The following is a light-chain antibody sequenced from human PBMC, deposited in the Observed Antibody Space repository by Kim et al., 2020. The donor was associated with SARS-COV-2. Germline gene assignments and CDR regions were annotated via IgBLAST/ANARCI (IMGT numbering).Light chain of an antibody. Sequence: LSPGERATLSCRASQSVSSYLAWYQHKPGQAPRLLIYDASNRATGIPARFSGSGSGTDFTLTISSLEPEDLAVYYCQQRSNWPLTFGGGTKVDIK. CDR3: QQRSNWPLT. J-gene: IGKJ4*01. V-gene: IGKV3-11*01. CDR1: QSVSSY. CDR2: DAS.